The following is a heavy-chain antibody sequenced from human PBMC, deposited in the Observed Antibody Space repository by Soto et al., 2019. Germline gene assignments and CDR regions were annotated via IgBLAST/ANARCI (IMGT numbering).Heavy chain of an antibody. CDR2: IYYSGST. CDR3: AIGHTIFGGNRDVMDG. D-gene: IGHD3-3*01. V-gene: IGHV4-61*01. CDR1: GGSVRSGSYY. J-gene: IGHJ6*02. Sequence: SESLTHTCTVSGGSVRSGSYYWCLIRQPPGKGLEWIGYIYYSGSTNYNPSLKSRVTISVDTSKNQFSLKLSYVTAADTAVYYCAIGHTIFGGNRDVMDGCGQGTTVTGSS.